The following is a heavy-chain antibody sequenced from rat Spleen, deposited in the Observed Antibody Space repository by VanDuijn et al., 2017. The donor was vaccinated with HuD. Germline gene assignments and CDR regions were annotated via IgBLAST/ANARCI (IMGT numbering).Heavy chain of an antibody. CDR1: GFTFSDYY. D-gene: IGHD1-2*01. V-gene: IGHV5-7*01. Sequence: EVQLVESGGGLVQPGRSLKLSCAASGFTFSDYYMAWVRQAPTKGLEWVATSTYDGSNTYYRDSVKGRFTVSRENAKSTLYLLMDSLRSEDTATYYCARQQPSDYFDYWGQGVMVTVSS. J-gene: IGHJ2*01. CDR2: STYDGSNT. CDR3: ARQQPSDYFDY.